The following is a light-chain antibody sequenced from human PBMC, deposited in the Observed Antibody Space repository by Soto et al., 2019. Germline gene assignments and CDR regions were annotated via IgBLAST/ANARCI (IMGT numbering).Light chain of an antibody. Sequence: DIQMTQSPSTLSASVGDRVTITCRASESMSNCLAWYQQKPGKAPKLLISGASSLQSGVPRFSGSASGTEFTLTISSLQPDDIATYYCQQCNRYLTFGQGTKADI. CDR3: QQCNRYLT. J-gene: IGKJ1*01. CDR2: GAS. CDR1: ESMSNC. V-gene: IGKV1-5*01.